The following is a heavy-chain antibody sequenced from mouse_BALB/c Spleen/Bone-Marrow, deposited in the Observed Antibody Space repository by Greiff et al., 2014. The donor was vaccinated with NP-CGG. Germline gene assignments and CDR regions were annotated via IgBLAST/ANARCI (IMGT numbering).Heavy chain of an antibody. CDR2: IRNKANGYTT. CDR1: GFTSTDYY. V-gene: IGHV7-3*02. D-gene: IGHD1-2*01. J-gene: IGHJ1*01. Sequence: DVMLVESGGGLVQPGGSLRLSCATSGFTSTDYYMSWVRQPPGKALEWLGFIRNKANGYTTEYSASVKGRFTISRDNSQSILYLQMNTLRAEDSATYYCARDRTTATLYWYFDVWGAGTTVTVSS. CDR3: ARDRTTATLYWYFDV.